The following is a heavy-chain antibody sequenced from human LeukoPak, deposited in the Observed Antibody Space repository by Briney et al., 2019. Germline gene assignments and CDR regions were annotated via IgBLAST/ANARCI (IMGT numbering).Heavy chain of an antibody. V-gene: IGHV4-59*01. J-gene: IGHJ3*02. CDR3: ARRYYDILTGYRDAFDI. CDR1: GGSISSYY. Sequence: PSETLSLTCTVSGGSISSYYWSWIRQPPGKGLEWIGYIYYSGSTNYNPSLKSRVTISVDTSKNQFSLKLSSVTAADTAVYYCARRYYDILTGYRDAFDIWGQGTMVTASS. D-gene: IGHD3-9*01. CDR2: IYYSGST.